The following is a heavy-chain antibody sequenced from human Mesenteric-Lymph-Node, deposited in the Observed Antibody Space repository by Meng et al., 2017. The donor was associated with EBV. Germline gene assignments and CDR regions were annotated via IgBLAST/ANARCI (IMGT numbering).Heavy chain of an antibody. Sequence: RQLQEAGPGLVKPSEPLSLTCTVSGGSISSSSYYWGWIRQPPGKGLEWIGTYYNSGSTHYNPSLKSRVTISVDTSNNQFSLRLISVTAADTAAYYCARQGPSGRTFDYWGQGTLVTVSS. D-gene: IGHD1-26*01. CDR1: GGSISSSSYY. CDR2: YYNSGST. V-gene: IGHV4-39*01. CDR3: ARQGPSGRTFDY. J-gene: IGHJ4*02.